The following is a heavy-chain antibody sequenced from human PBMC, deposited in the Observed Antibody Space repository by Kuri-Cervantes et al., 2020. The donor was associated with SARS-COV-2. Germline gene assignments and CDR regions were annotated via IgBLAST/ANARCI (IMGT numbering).Heavy chain of an antibody. D-gene: IGHD3-10*01. CDR1: GFTFSSYW. V-gene: IGHV3-74*01. CDR3: ARNLAGGYGSGSEFDY. Sequence: GESLKISCAASGFTFSSYWMHWVRQAPGKGLVWVSRINSDGSSTSYADSVKGRFTISRDNAKNTLYLQMNSLRAEDTAVYYCARNLAGGYGSGSEFDYWGQGTLVTVSS. J-gene: IGHJ4*02. CDR2: INSDGSST.